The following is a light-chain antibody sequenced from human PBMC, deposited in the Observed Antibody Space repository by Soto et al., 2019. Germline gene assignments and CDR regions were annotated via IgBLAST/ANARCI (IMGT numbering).Light chain of an antibody. V-gene: IGLV2-8*01. CDR2: EVT. J-gene: IGLJ1*01. Sequence: QSVLTQPPSASGSPGQSVTISCTGTSSDVGAYDYVSWYQQHPGKAPKLMIYEVTKRPSGVPDRFSGSKSGNTASLTVSGLLPEDDADYYCASYAGSNKVFGTGTKLTVL. CDR1: SSDVGAYDY. CDR3: ASYAGSNKV.